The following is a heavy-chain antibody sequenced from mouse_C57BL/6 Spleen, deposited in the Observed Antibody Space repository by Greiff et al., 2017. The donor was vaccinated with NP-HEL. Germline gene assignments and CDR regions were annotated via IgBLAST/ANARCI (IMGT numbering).Heavy chain of an antibody. CDR1: GYSFTGYF. CDR2: INPYNGDT. V-gene: IGHV1-20*01. D-gene: IGHD2-1*01. Sequence: EVQLQQSGPELVKPGDSVKISCKASGYSFTGYFMNWVMQSHGKSLEWIGRINPYNGDTFYNQKFKGKATLTVDKSSSTAHMELRSLTSEDSAVYYCARLDGNSYYFDYWGQGTTLTVSS. J-gene: IGHJ2*01. CDR3: ARLDGNSYYFDY.